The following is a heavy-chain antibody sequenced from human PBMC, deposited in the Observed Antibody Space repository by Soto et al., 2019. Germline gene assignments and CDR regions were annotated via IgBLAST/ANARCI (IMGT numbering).Heavy chain of an antibody. CDR1: GFTFSSYS. D-gene: IGHD2-2*01. Sequence: GGSLRLSCAASGFTFSSYSMNWVRQAPGKGLEWVSSISSSSSYIYYADSVKGRFTISRDNAKNSLYLQMNSLRAEDTAVYYCARSFPAQRGHQAFYYYYGMDVWGQGTTVTVSS. V-gene: IGHV3-21*01. CDR2: ISSSSSYI. CDR3: ARSFPAQRGHQAFYYYYGMDV. J-gene: IGHJ6*02.